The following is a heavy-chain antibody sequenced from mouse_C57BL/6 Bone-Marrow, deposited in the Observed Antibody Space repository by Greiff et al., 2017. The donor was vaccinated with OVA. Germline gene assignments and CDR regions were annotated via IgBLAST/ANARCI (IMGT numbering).Heavy chain of an antibody. D-gene: IGHD3-2*02. J-gene: IGHJ2*01. CDR3: AREARWDDYFDN. V-gene: IGHV1-64*01. CDR2: IHPNSGST. Sequence: QVHVKQPGAELVKPGASVKLSCKASGYTFTSYWMHWVKQRPGQGLEWIGMIHPNSGSTNYNEKFKGKATLTVDKSSSTAYMQISSLTSEDSAVCDCAREARWDDYFDNWGQGTTLSVSS. CDR1: GYTFTSYW.